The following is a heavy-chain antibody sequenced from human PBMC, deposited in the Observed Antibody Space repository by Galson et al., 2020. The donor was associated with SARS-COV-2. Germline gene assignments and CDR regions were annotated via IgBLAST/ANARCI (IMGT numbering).Heavy chain of an antibody. J-gene: IGHJ4*02. D-gene: IGHD3-3*01. CDR3: ASLGLRFLEWFDY. Sequence: SETLSLTCAVYGGSFSGYYWSWIRQPPGKGLEWIGEINHSGSTNYNPSLKSRVTISVDTSKNQFSLKLSSVTAADTAVYYCASLGLRFLEWFDYWGQGNLVIVST. V-gene: IGHV4-34*01. CDR2: INHSGST. CDR1: GGSFSGYY.